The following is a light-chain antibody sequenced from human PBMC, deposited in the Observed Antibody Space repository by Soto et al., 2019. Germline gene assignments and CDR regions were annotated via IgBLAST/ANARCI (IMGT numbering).Light chain of an antibody. V-gene: IGLV2-14*01. Sequence: QSALTQPASVSGSTGQSITISCTGTSSDVGGYHYVSWYQQHPGKAPKLMIYEVSNRPSGVSNRFSGSKSGNTASLTISGLQAEDEADYYCSSDTSSSTIVFGTGTKLTVL. J-gene: IGLJ1*01. CDR3: SSDTSSSTIV. CDR1: SSDVGGYHY. CDR2: EVS.